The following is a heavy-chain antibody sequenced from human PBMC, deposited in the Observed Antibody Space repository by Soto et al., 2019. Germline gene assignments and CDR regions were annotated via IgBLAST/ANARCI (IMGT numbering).Heavy chain of an antibody. CDR3: AADLGDYYDSSGYYGSPYYYYGMDV. D-gene: IGHD3-22*01. CDR2: IVVGSGNT. V-gene: IGHV1-58*01. J-gene: IGHJ6*02. CDR1: GFTFTSSA. Sequence: SVKVSCKASGFTFTSSAVQWVRQARRQRLEWIGWIVVGSGNTNYAQKFQERVTITRDMSTSTAYMELSSLRSEDTAVYYCAADLGDYYDSSGYYGSPYYYYGMDVWGQGTTVTVSS.